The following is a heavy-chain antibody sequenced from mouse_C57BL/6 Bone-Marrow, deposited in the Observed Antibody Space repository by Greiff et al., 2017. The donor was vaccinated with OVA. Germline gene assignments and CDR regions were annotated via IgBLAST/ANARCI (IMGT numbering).Heavy chain of an antibody. V-gene: IGHV1-61*01. D-gene: IGHD3-3*01. CDR2: IYPSDSET. Sequence: VQLQQPGAELVRPGSSVKLSCKASGYTFTSYWMDWVKQRPGQGLEWIGNIYPSDSETPYNQKFKDKATLTVDKSSSTAYMQLSSLTSEDSAVYYCARKGDGAMDYWGQGTSVTVSS. CDR1: GYTFTSYW. J-gene: IGHJ4*01. CDR3: ARKGDGAMDY.